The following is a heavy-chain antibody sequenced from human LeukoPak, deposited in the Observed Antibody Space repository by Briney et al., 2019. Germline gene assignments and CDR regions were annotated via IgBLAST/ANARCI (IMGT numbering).Heavy chain of an antibody. Sequence: PGGSLRLSCAASGFTFSSYAMNWVRQAPGKGLEWVSAISGSGGSTYYADSVKGRFTISRDNSKNTLYLQKNSLRAEDTAVYNCAKSDDSSGYYYGIVYWGQGTLVPVSS. CDR1: GFTFSSYA. CDR3: AKSDDSSGYYYGIVY. CDR2: ISGSGGST. V-gene: IGHV3-23*01. J-gene: IGHJ4*02. D-gene: IGHD3-22*01.